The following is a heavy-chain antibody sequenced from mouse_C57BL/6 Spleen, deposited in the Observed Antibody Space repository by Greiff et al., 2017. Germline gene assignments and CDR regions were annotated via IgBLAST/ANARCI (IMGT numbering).Heavy chain of an antibody. D-gene: IGHD1-1*01. J-gene: IGHJ3*01. Sequence: QVQLQQSGAELAKPGASVKLSCKASGYTFTSYWMHWVKQRPGQGLEWIGYINPSSGYTKYNQKFKGKATLTADKSSSTAYMGLRSLTSECSAVYDCARKGTAVVATPFAYWGQGTLVTVSA. CDR3: ARKGTAVVATPFAY. V-gene: IGHV1-7*01. CDR1: GYTFTSYW. CDR2: INPSSGYT.